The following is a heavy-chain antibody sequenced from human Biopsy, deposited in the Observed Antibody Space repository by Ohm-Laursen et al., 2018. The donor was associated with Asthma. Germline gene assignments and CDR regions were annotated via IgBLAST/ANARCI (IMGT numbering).Heavy chain of an antibody. Sequence: SLRLSCTASGFAFDSYAMYWVRQSPGKGPEWVALISRDGRESGYVDSVRGRFTISRDNVRNRLHLQMSSLRPDDSAAYHCAKDRFDNSVTPKYYYYGIDVWGQGTTVTVSS. CDR2: ISRDGRES. CDR3: AKDRFDNSVTPKYYYYGIDV. J-gene: IGHJ6*02. D-gene: IGHD3-16*01. CDR1: GFAFDSYA. V-gene: IGHV3-30*04.